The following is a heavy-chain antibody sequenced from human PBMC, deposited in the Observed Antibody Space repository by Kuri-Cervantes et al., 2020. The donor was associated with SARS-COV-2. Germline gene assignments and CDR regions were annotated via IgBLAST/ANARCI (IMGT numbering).Heavy chain of an antibody. CDR1: GGAINTYNR. CDR2: IFHDGST. Sequence: ESLKISCVVSGGAINTYNRWTWVRQPPGKGLQWIGEIFHDGSTKFNPSLSLRGRVTMSLDKSKNQFSLNLTSVTAADTAVYHCARESTYTFDIWGQGTLGTVSS. J-gene: IGHJ3*02. D-gene: IGHD2-2*02. V-gene: IGHV4/OR15-8*01. CDR3: ARESTYTFDI.